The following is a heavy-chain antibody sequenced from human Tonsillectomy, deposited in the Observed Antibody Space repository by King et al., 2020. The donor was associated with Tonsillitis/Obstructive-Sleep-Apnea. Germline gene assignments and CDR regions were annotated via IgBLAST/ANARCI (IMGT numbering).Heavy chain of an antibody. CDR3: ARGRYYDFWSGRYGYYSGMDV. D-gene: IGHD3-3*01. Sequence: VQLQESGPGLVKPSETLSLTCTVSGGSISSYYWSWIRQPPGKGLEWIGYIYYSGSTNYNPSLKSRVTISVDTSKNQFSLKLSSVTAADTAVYYCARGRYYDFWSGRYGYYSGMDVWGQGTTVTVSS. V-gene: IGHV4-59*01. CDR1: GGSISSYY. CDR2: IYYSGST. J-gene: IGHJ6*02.